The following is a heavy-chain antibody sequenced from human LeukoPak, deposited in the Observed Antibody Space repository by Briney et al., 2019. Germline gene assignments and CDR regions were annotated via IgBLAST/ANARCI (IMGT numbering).Heavy chain of an antibody. V-gene: IGHV3-21*01. CDR3: ARVSRYSSSWSYYYYYYMDV. CDR1: GFTFSSYS. CDR2: ISSSSSYI. Sequence: GGSLRLSCAASGFTFSSYSMNWVRQAPGKGLEWVSSISSSSSYIYYADSVKGRFTISRDNAKNSLYLQMNSLRAEDTAVYYCARVSRYSSSWSYYYYYYMDVWGKGTTVTISS. D-gene: IGHD6-13*01. J-gene: IGHJ6*03.